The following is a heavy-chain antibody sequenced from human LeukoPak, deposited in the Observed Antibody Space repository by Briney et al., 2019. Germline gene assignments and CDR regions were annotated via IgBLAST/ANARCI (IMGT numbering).Heavy chain of an antibody. D-gene: IGHD3-10*01. J-gene: IGHJ6*03. CDR1: GDSINSFY. CDR2: IYTSGST. Sequence: SETLSLTCTVSGDSINSFYWSWIRQPAGKGLEWIGRIYTSGSTNYSPSLKSRVTISVDTSKNQFSLKLSSVTAADTAVYYCARHKGFDYYGSGTYYMDVWGKGTTVTISS. V-gene: IGHV4-4*07. CDR3: ARHKGFDYYGSGTYYMDV.